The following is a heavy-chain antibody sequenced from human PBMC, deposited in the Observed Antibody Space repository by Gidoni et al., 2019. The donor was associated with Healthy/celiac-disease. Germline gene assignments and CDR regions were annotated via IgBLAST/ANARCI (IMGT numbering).Heavy chain of an antibody. D-gene: IGHD6-13*01. J-gene: IGHJ4*02. CDR2: ISGSGGST. V-gene: IGHV3-23*04. Sequence: EVQLVESGGGLLQPGGYLRLSCAASGFTFIRYAMSWVRQAPGKGMEWVSAISGSGGSTYYADSVKGRFTISRDNSKNTLYLQMNSLRAEDTAVYYCAKGIHLAGIAAAWSLDYWGQGTLVTVSS. CDR3: AKGIHLAGIAAAWSLDY. CDR1: GFTFIRYA.